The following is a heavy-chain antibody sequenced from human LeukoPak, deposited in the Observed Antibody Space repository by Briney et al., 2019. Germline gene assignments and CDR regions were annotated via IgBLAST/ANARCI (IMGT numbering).Heavy chain of an antibody. Sequence: AGGSLRLSCAASGFTFSSYWMSWVRQPPGKGLEWIGEINHSGSTNYNPSLKSRVTISVDTSKNQFSLKLSSVTAADTAVYYCARGRAEKSYYYYYYMDVWGKGTTVTVSS. CDR1: GFTFSSYW. V-gene: IGHV4-34*01. CDR3: ARGRAEKSYYYYYYMDV. CDR2: INHSGST. J-gene: IGHJ6*03.